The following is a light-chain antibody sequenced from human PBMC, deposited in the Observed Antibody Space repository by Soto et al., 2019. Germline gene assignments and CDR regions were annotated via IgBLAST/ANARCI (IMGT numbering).Light chain of an antibody. V-gene: IGKV3-11*01. CDR3: HQYGTAPLT. J-gene: IGKJ3*01. Sequence: LTQSAATLSLFPGPRVTLXCKAIPSVRSYLSWYQQKPGQAPRLLMYDASNRANGIPDRFSGSGSGTDFTLTISSLEPEDFAVYYCHQYGTAPLTFGPGTKVDIK. CDR2: DAS. CDR1: PSVRSY.